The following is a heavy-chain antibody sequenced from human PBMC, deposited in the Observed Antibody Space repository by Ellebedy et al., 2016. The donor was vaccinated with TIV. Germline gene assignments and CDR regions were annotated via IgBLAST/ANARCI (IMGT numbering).Heavy chain of an antibody. CDR3: TRDKIVGHSLFDF. Sequence: GESLKISXAASGFTYSNYVMTWVRQAPVKGLVWVSSISGSGGSTYYVDSVKGRFTISRDNAKNSLYLQMDSLRAEDTAVYYCTRDKIVGHSLFDFWGQGTLVTVSS. J-gene: IGHJ4*02. CDR1: GFTYSNYV. V-gene: IGHV3-23*01. CDR2: ISGSGGST. D-gene: IGHD1-26*01.